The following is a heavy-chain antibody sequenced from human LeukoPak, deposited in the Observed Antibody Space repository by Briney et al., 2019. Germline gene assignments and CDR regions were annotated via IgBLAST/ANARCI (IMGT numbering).Heavy chain of an antibody. CDR1: GFTVSSNH. D-gene: IGHD2-21*01. CDR2: IYSGGGT. CDR3: AKSDCGSDGCKLLNY. Sequence: GGSLRLSCAASGFTVSSNHMSWVRQAPGKGLRWVSVIYSGGGTYYADSVKGQFTISRDNFKNTVSLQMINLRAEDTAVYFCAKSDCGSDGCKLLNYWGQGILVTVSS. V-gene: IGHV3-53*01. J-gene: IGHJ4*02.